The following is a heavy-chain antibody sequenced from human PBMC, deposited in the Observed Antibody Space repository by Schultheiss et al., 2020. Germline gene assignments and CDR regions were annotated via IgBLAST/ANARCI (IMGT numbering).Heavy chain of an antibody. CDR1: GGSITNDGYY. CDR2: IYYSGST. J-gene: IGHJ6*02. V-gene: IGHV4-31*03. D-gene: IGHD3-3*01. Sequence: SETLSLTCSVSGGSITNDGYYWSWIRQHPGKGLEWIGYIYYSGSTNYNPSLKSRVTISVDTSKNQFSLKLSSVTAADTAVYYCAATYYDFWSADYYYGMDVWGQGTTVTVSS. CDR3: AATYYDFWSADYYYGMDV.